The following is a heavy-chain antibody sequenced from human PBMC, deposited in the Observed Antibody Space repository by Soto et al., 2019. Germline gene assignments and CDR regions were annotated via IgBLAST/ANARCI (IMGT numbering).Heavy chain of an antibody. CDR3: AKNSYGDSWNFGLDV. CDR2: LSASGSGS. Sequence: GGSLRLSCTTSRFSFNTYGMTWVRRAPGKGLEWVSTLSASGSGSYYAESVKGRFTVSRDNSKNTMYLQMNSLRDEDTAVYYCAKNSYGDSWNFGLDVWGQGTTVTVS. V-gene: IGHV3-23*01. D-gene: IGHD4-17*01. CDR1: RFSFNTYG. J-gene: IGHJ6*02.